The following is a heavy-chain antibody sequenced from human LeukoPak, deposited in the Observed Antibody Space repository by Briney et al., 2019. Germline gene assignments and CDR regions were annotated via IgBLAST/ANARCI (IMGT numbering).Heavy chain of an antibody. CDR3: ARGEWLRSWFGY. CDR1: GGSFSGYY. V-gene: IGHV4-34*01. Sequence: SETLSLTCAVYGGSFSGYYWSWIRQPPGKGLEWIGEINHSGSTNYNPSLKSRFTISVDTSKNQFSLKMSSVTAADTAVYYCARGEWLRSWFGYWGQGTLVTVSS. J-gene: IGHJ4*02. D-gene: IGHD5-12*01. CDR2: INHSGST.